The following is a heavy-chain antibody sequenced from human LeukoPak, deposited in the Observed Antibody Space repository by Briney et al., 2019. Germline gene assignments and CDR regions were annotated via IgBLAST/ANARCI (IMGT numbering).Heavy chain of an antibody. CDR2: IYYSGST. V-gene: IGHV4-39*01. CDR1: GGSISSSSYY. Sequence: SETLSLTCTVSGGSISSSSYYWGWIRQPPGKGLEWIGSIYYSGSTYYNPSLKSRVTISVDTSKNQFSLKLSSVTAADTAVYYCARHASGLRLVVTPFDYWGQGTLVTVSS. J-gene: IGHJ4*02. D-gene: IGHD3-22*01. CDR3: ARHASGLRLVVTPFDY.